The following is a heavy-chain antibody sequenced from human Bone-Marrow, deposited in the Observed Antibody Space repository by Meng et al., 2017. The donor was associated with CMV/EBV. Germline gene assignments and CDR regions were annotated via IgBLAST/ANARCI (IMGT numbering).Heavy chain of an antibody. V-gene: IGHV3-53*01. Sequence: GESLKISCAASGFTFSSYWMSWVRQAPGKGLEWVSAIYSDGNTYYADSVKGRFTISRDNSKNTLYLQMSSLRVEDTAVYYCARKYYYDSSGFYRGGLDVWGQGTTVTVSS. CDR2: IYSDGNT. CDR3: ARKYYYDSSGFYRGGLDV. D-gene: IGHD3-22*01. J-gene: IGHJ6*02. CDR1: GFTFSSYW.